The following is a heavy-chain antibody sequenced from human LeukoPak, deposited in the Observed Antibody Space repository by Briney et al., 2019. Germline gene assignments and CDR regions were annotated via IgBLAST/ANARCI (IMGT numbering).Heavy chain of an antibody. Sequence: GGSLRLSCAASGFTFSSYSMNWVRQASGKGLEWVSSISSSSSYIYYADSVKGRFTISRDNAKNSLYLQMNSLRAEDTAVYYCASDPNFPHWSTITFGGQGTLVTVSS. CDR3: ASDPNFPHWSTITF. V-gene: IGHV3-21*01. CDR2: ISSSSSYI. J-gene: IGHJ4*02. D-gene: IGHD5/OR15-5a*01. CDR1: GFTFSSYS.